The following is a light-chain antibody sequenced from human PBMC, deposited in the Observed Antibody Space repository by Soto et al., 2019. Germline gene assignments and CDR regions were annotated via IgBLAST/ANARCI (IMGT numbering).Light chain of an antibody. CDR2: GNS. Sequence: QSVLTQPPSVSGAPGQRVTISCTGSSSNIGAGYDVHWYQQLPGTAPKLLIYGNSNRPSGVPDRFSGSKSGNTASLTISGLQAEDEADYYCSSYSSSSNLDVFGTGTKLTVL. J-gene: IGLJ1*01. V-gene: IGLV1-40*01. CDR3: SSYSSSSNLDV. CDR1: SSNIGAGYD.